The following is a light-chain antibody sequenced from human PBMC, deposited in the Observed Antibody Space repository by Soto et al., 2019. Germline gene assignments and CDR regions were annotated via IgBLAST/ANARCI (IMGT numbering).Light chain of an antibody. CDR1: SSDVGGYNY. CDR3: SSYTSSSTDV. V-gene: IGLV2-14*01. CDR2: DVS. J-gene: IGLJ1*01. Sequence: QSALTQPASVSGSPGQWITISCTGTSSDVGGYNYVSWYQQHPGKAPKLMIYDVSNRPSGVSNRFSGSKSVNTASLTISGLQAEDEAYYYCSSYTSSSTDVFGTGTKLTVL.